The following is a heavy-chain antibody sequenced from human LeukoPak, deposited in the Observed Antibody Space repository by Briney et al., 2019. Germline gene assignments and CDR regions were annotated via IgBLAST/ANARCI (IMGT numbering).Heavy chain of an antibody. J-gene: IGHJ4*02. CDR2: IYYSGST. CDR1: GGSISSYY. D-gene: IGHD3-10*01. Sequence: SETLSLTCTVSGGSISSYYWSWIRQPPGKGLEWIGYIYYSGSTNYNPSLKSRVTISVDTSKNQFSLKLSSVTAADTAVYYCARAGTMVRGVIQDTDYWGQGTLVTVSS. CDR3: ARAGTMVRGVIQDTDY. V-gene: IGHV4-59*01.